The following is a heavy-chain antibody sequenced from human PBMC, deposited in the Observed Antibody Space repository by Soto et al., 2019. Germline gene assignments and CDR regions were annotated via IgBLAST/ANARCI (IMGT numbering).Heavy chain of an antibody. CDR2: IYYSGST. CDR1: GGSISSYY. J-gene: IGHJ6*03. CDR3: ARDYMRFPYYYMDV. Sequence: PSETLSLTCTVSGGSISSYYWSWIRQPPGKGLEWIGYIYYSGSTNYNPSLKSRVTISVDTSKNQFSLKLSSVTAADTAVYYCARDYMRFPYYYMDVWGKGTTVTVSS. V-gene: IGHV4-59*01. D-gene: IGHD3-3*01.